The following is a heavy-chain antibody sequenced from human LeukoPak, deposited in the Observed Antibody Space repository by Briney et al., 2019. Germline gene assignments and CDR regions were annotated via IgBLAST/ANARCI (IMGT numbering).Heavy chain of an antibody. CDR3: ARYGSGTSYITNYFDY. CDR2: ISYDGSNK. J-gene: IGHJ4*02. Sequence: GGSLRLSCAASGFTFSSYAMHWVRQAPGKGLEWVAVISYDGSNKYYADSVKGRFTISRDNSKNTLYLQMNSLRAEDTAVYYCARYGSGTSYITNYFDYWGQGTLVTVSS. V-gene: IGHV3-30-3*01. D-gene: IGHD3-10*01. CDR1: GFTFSSYA.